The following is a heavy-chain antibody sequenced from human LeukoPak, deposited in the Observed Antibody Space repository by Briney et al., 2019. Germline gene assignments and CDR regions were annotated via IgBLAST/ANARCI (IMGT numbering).Heavy chain of an antibody. V-gene: IGHV4-59*12. Sequence: SETLSLTCTVSGGSISSYYWSWIRQPPGKGLEWIGYIYYSGSTYYNPSLKSRVTISVDTSKNQFSLKLSSVTAADTAVYYCARDVGDGYNSRLFDYWGQGTLVTVSS. CDR1: GGSISSYY. J-gene: IGHJ4*02. CDR3: ARDVGDGYNSRLFDY. D-gene: IGHD5-24*01. CDR2: IYYSGST.